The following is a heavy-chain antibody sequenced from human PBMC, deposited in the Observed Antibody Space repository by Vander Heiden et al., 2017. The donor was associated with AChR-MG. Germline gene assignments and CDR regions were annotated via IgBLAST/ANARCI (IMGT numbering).Heavy chain of an antibody. CDR2: MNPNSGNT. J-gene: IGHJ4*02. Sequence: AEVKKTGASVQVSCKASGYTFTSYDINWVRQATGQGLEWMGWMNPNSGNTGYAQKFQGRVTMTRNTSISTAYMELSSLRSEDTAVYYCARSTVTTVRAEDYWGQGTLVTVSS. V-gene: IGHV1-8*01. D-gene: IGHD4-4*01. CDR1: GYTFTSYD. CDR3: ARSTVTTVRAEDY.